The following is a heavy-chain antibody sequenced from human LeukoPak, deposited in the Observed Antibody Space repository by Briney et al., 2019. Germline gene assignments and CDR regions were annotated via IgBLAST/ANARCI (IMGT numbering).Heavy chain of an antibody. CDR2: IIPIFGTA. Sequence: ASVKVSCKASGGTFSSYAISWVRQAPGQGLEWMGGIIPIFGTANYAQKFQGRVTITADESTSTAYMELSSLRCEDTAVYYCARDLGYCSGGSCYDYWGQGTLVTVSS. CDR1: GGTFSSYA. CDR3: ARDLGYCSGGSCYDY. J-gene: IGHJ4*02. V-gene: IGHV1-69*13. D-gene: IGHD2-15*01.